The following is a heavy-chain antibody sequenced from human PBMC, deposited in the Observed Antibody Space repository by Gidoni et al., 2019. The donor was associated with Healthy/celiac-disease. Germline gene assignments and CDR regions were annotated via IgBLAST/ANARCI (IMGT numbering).Heavy chain of an antibody. V-gene: IGHV4-59*01. CDR1: GGSISSYY. D-gene: IGHD3-10*01. Sequence: QVQLQESGPGLVKPSETLSLTCTVSGGSISSYYWSWIRQPPGKGLEWIGYIYYSGSTNYNPSLKSRVTISVDTSKNQFSLKLSSVTAADTAVYYCARKWFGGVFDIWGQGTMVTVSS. J-gene: IGHJ3*02. CDR3: ARKWFGGVFDI. CDR2: IYYSGST.